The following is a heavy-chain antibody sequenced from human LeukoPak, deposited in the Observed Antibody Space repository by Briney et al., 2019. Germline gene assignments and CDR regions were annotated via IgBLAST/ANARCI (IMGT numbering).Heavy chain of an antibody. V-gene: IGHV3-7*01. J-gene: IGHJ6*03. D-gene: IGHD6-19*01. CDR2: IKQDGSEK. CDR1: GFTFSSYW. CDR3: ARDIAFEWLGGEHYYMDV. Sequence: GGSLRLSCAASGFTFSSYWMSWVRQAPGKGLEWVANIKQDGSEKYYVDSVKGRFTISRDNAKNSLYLQMNSLRAEDTAVYYCARDIAFEWLGGEHYYMDVWGKGTTVTVSS.